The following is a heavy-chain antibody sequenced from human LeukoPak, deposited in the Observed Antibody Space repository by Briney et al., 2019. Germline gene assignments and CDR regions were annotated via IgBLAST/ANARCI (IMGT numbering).Heavy chain of an antibody. J-gene: IGHJ6*03. CDR3: VREGSGSTHYMDV. V-gene: IGHV3-23*01. Sequence: GGSLRLSCAASGFTFSSYAMSWVRQAPGKGLEWVSAISGSGGSTYYADSLKGRFAISRDNAKNSLFLQMNSLRVEDTAVYYCVREGSGSTHYMDVWGKGTPVTVSS. CDR2: ISGSGGST. CDR1: GFTFSSYA. D-gene: IGHD3-10*01.